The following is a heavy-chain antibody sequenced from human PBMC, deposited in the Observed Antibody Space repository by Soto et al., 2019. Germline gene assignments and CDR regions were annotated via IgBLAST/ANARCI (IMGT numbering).Heavy chain of an antibody. Sequence: EVQLVESGGGLVQPGGSLRLSCAASGFTFSSYGMNWVRQAPGKGLEWVSYISDSSSVIHYADSVKGRFTISRDNAKNSLYLQMSSLRDEDTAVYYCARGTLEYCGGSCYSGVDPWGQGTLVTVSS. CDR1: GFTFSSYG. CDR2: ISDSSSVI. CDR3: ARGTLEYCGGSCYSGVDP. J-gene: IGHJ5*02. D-gene: IGHD2-15*01. V-gene: IGHV3-48*02.